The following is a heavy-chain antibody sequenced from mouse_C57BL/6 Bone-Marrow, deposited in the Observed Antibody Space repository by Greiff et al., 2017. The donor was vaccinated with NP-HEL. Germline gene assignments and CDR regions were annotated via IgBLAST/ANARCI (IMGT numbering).Heavy chain of an antibody. CDR3: ARDIYYYGSSLAY. V-gene: IGHV1-64*01. J-gene: IGHJ3*01. CDR1: GYTFTSYW. D-gene: IGHD1-1*01. Sequence: QVQLQQPGAELVKPGASVKLSCKASGYTFTSYWMHWVKQRPGQGLEWIGMIHPNSGSTNYNEKFKSKATLTVDKSSSTAYMQLSSLTSEDSAVYYCARDIYYYGSSLAYWGQGTLVTVSA. CDR2: IHPNSGST.